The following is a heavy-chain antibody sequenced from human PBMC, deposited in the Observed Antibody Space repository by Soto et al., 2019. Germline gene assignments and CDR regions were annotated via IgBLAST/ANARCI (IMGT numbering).Heavy chain of an antibody. CDR2: FYHSGST. D-gene: IGHD3-22*01. Sequence: PSETLSLTCTASNGSMASRDPFWSCIRQSPERGLEWIGHFYHSGSTYYTPSLRSRASISNDLSKNQFFLELSSVTGADTAVYFCARIYWLRDSSGYHHPFDYWGPGTLGTVSS. CDR3: ARIYWLRDSSGYHHPFDY. J-gene: IGHJ4*02. CDR1: NGSMASRDPF. V-gene: IGHV4-30-4*01.